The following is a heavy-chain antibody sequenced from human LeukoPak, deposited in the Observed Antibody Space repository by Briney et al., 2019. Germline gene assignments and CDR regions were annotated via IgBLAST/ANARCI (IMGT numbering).Heavy chain of an antibody. J-gene: IGHJ4*02. CDR3: ARDTKN. CDR1: GFIFSSYA. CDR2: IYIGGSA. D-gene: IGHD1-1*01. V-gene: IGHV3-23*03. Sequence: GGSLRLSCGASGFIFSSYAMSWVRQAPGKGLECVSVIYIGGSAFYADSVKGRFTISRDNSKNTLYLQMNSLRAEDTAMYYCARDTKNWGQGTLVTVSS.